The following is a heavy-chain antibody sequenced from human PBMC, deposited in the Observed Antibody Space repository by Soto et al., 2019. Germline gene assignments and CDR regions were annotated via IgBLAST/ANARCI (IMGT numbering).Heavy chain of an antibody. Sequence: GGSLRLSCAASGFTFSSYGMHWVRQAPGKGLEWVSAIRGSGSNKYYADSVKGRFTISRDNSKNTLYLQMNSLRAEDTAVYYCAGVLAAAANYYYYYMDVWGKGTTVTVSS. CDR3: AGVLAAAANYYYYYMDV. J-gene: IGHJ6*03. CDR1: GFTFSSYG. CDR2: IRGSGSNK. D-gene: IGHD6-13*01. V-gene: IGHV3-33*01.